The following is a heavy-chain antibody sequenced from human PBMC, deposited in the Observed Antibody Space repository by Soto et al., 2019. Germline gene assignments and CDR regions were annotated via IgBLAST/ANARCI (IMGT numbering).Heavy chain of an antibody. CDR2: ISAYNGNT. J-gene: IGHJ6*02. CDR1: GYTFTSYG. D-gene: IGHD6-13*01. Sequence: ASVKVSCKASGYTFTSYGISWVRQAPGQGLEWMGWISAYNGNTNYAQKLQGRATMTTDTSTSTAYMELRSLRSDDTAVYYCARDSSRWYIVDGYYYGMDVWGQGTTVTVSS. CDR3: ARDSSRWYIVDGYYYGMDV. V-gene: IGHV1-18*01.